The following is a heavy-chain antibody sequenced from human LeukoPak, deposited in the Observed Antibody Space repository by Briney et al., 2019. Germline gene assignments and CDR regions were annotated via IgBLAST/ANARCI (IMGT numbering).Heavy chain of an antibody. CDR2: INDDGRYT. V-gene: IGHV3-74*01. CDR3: AREDYYDSVLD. J-gene: IGHJ1*01. Sequence: GGSLRLSCAASGFTFSGYWMHWVRQVPGKGLVWVSRINDDGRYTVYADSVKGRFTISRDNAKNSLYLQMNSLRAEDTAVYYCAREDYYDSVLDWGQGTLVTVSS. D-gene: IGHD3-22*01. CDR1: GFTFSGYW.